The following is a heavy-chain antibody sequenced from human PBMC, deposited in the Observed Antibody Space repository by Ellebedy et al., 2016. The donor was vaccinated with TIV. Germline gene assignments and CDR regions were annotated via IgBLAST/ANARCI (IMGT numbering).Heavy chain of an antibody. D-gene: IGHD5-18*01. V-gene: IGHV3-9*01. CDR1: GFSFSHYS. CDR2: ISWQSDRV. Sequence: SLKISXATSGFSFSHYSMHWVRQSPGKGLEWVAGISWQSDRVDYADSVKGRFTISRDNAKNSLLLEMNSLRVEDTALYYCSKDITGYSLYLLDLWGQGTPVTVSS. J-gene: IGHJ1*01. CDR3: SKDITGYSLYLLDL.